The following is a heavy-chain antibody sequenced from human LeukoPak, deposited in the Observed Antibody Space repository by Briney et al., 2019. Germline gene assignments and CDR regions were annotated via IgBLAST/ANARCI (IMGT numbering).Heavy chain of an antibody. D-gene: IGHD2-8*01. CDR3: ARVNGYSFDY. J-gene: IGHJ4*02. CDR2: INTGNGNT. CDR1: GYTFTGFT. Sequence: GASVKVSCTASGYTFTGFTIHWVRQAPGQRLEWMGWINTGNGNTKYSQKFQGRVTITRDTTASTAYMELSSLRSEDTAIYYCARVNGYSFDYWGQGALVTVSS. V-gene: IGHV1-3*04.